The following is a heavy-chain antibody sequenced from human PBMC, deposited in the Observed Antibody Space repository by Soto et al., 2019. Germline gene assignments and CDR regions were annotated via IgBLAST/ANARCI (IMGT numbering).Heavy chain of an antibody. J-gene: IGHJ6*02. V-gene: IGHV1-69*01. Sequence: QVQLVQSGAEVKKPGSSVEVSCKASGGTFSSYAISWVRQAPGQGLEWMGGIIPIFGTANYAQKFQGRVTITADESTSTAYMELSSLRSEDTAVYYCARGNSSSWYLDYYYYGMDVWGQGTTVTVSS. D-gene: IGHD6-13*01. CDR1: GGTFSSYA. CDR3: ARGNSSSWYLDYYYYGMDV. CDR2: IIPIFGTA.